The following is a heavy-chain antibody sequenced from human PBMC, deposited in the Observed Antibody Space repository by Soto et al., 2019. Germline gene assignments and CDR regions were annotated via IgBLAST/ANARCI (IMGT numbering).Heavy chain of an antibody. V-gene: IGHV3-73*01. CDR1: GLSFSDSP. CDR2: IRSKDYNYAT. Sequence: EVQLVQSGGGLVQPGESLQLSCAASGLSFSDSPIHWVRQASGKGLEWVGRIRSKDYNYATAYAASVKGRFAASRDDSKSTAYLQMTSMKIEDTAVYYCIRGGVRTWRLDPWGQGTLVTVSS. CDR3: IRGGVRTWRLDP. D-gene: IGHD3-10*01. J-gene: IGHJ5*02.